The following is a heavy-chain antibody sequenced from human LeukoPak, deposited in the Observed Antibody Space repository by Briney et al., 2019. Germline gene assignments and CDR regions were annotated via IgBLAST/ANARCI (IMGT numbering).Heavy chain of an antibody. J-gene: IGHJ4*02. CDR1: GFTFSSYS. V-gene: IGHV3-21*04. Sequence: GGSLRLSCAASGFTFSSYSMNWVRQAPGKGLEGVSSISTSSSYIYYADSVKGPFTISRDNSKNTLYLQMNSLRAEDTAVYYCARRAGAYSHPYDYWGQGTLVTVSS. CDR3: ARRAGAYSHPYDY. D-gene: IGHD4/OR15-4a*01. CDR2: ISTSSSYI.